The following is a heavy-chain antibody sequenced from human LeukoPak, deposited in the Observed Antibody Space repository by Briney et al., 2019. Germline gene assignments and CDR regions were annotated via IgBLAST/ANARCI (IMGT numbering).Heavy chain of an antibody. V-gene: IGHV3-74*01. CDR2: VNSDGSRT. CDR1: GFTFSTYW. CDR3: ARELVVREGDYFDN. D-gene: IGHD2-2*01. Sequence: GGSLRLSCAASGFTFSTYWMHWVRQAPGKGLVWVSRVNSDGSRTSYADSVKGRFTISRDNAKNTLYLQMNSLRAEDTAVYSCARELVVREGDYFDNWGQGTLVTVSS. J-gene: IGHJ4*02.